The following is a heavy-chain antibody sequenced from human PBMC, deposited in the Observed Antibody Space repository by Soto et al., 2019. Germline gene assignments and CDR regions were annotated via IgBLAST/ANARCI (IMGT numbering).Heavy chain of an antibody. CDR1: GGSISSSNW. CDR2: IYHSGST. J-gene: IGHJ6*02. D-gene: IGHD3-22*01. V-gene: IGHV4-4*02. Sequence: PSETLSLTCAVSGGSISSSNWWSWVRQPPGKGLEWIGEIYHSGSTNYNPSLKSRVTISVDTSKNQFSLKLSSVTAADTAVYYCARGKNSGYPYYYYGMDVWGQGTTVTVSS. CDR3: ARGKNSGYPYYYYGMDV.